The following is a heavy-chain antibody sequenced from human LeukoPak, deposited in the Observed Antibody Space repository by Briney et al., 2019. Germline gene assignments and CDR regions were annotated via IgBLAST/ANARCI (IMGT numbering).Heavy chain of an antibody. CDR2: ISYDGSNK. D-gene: IGHD4-11*01. V-gene: IGHV3-30*18. J-gene: IGHJ6*02. Sequence: PGGSLRLSCAASGFTFSSYGMHWVRQAPGKGLEWVAVISYDGSNKYYADSVKGRFTISRDNSKNTLYLQMNSLRAEDTAVYYCAKEKTTVTTLGVGYYGMDVWGQGTTVTVSS. CDR1: GFTFSSYG. CDR3: AKEKTTVTTLGVGYYGMDV.